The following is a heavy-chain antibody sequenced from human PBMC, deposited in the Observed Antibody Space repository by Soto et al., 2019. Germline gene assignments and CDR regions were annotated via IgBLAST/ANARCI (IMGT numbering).Heavy chain of an antibody. J-gene: IGHJ4*02. CDR1: GGSFSGYY. V-gene: IGHV4-34*01. CDR2: INHSGST. D-gene: IGHD2-2*01. Sequence: SETLSLTCAIYGGSFSGYYWSWIRQPPGKGLEWIGEINHSGSTNYNPPLKSRVTISVDTSKNQFSLKLSSVTAADTAVYYCARGPWRHCSSTSCLIDYWGQGTLVTVSS. CDR3: ARGPWRHCSSTSCLIDY.